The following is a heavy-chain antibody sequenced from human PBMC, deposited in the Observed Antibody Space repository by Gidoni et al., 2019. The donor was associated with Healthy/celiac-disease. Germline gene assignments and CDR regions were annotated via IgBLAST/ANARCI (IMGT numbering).Heavy chain of an antibody. D-gene: IGHD2-2*02. Sequence: QVQLQQWGAGLLKPSETLSLTCAVYGGSFSGSYWSWIRQPPGKGLEGIGEINHSGSTNYNPSLKSRVTISVDTSKNQFSLKLSSVTAADTAVYYCARGSRRCSSTSCYTMANYWYFDLWGRGTLVTVSS. J-gene: IGHJ2*01. CDR2: INHSGST. CDR3: ARGSRRCSSTSCYTMANYWYFDL. V-gene: IGHV4-34*01. CDR1: GGSFSGSY.